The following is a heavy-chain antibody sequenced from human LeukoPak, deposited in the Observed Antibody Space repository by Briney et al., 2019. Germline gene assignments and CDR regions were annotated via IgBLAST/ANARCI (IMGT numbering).Heavy chain of an antibody. CDR3: ARGRVVPAATTFGSYYYYMDV. CDR1: GGSFSGYY. Sequence: SETLSLTCAVYGGSFSGYYWSWIRQPPGKGLEWIGEINHSGSTNYNPSLKSRVTISVDTSKNQFSLKLSSVTAADTAVYYCARGRVVPAATTFGSYYYYMDVWGKGATVTVSS. CDR2: INHSGST. V-gene: IGHV4-34*01. J-gene: IGHJ6*03. D-gene: IGHD2-2*01.